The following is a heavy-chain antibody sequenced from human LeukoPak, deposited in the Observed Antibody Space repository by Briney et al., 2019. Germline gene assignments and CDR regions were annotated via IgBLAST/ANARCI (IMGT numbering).Heavy chain of an antibody. CDR3: ARPRARYYDILTGGKWFDP. Sequence: SETLSLTCAVYGESFSGYYWSWIRQHPGKGLEWIGYIYYSGSTYYNPSLKSRVTISVDTSKNQFSLKLSSVTAADTAVYYCARPRARYYDILTGGKWFDPWGQGTLVTVSS. CDR1: GESFSGYY. CDR2: IYYSGST. J-gene: IGHJ5*02. V-gene: IGHV4-31*11. D-gene: IGHD3-9*01.